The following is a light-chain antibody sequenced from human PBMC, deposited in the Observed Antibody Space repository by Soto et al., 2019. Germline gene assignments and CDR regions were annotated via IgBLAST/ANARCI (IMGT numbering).Light chain of an antibody. Sequence: DIQMTQSPSTLSASVGDRVTITCRASQSISTWLAWYQQKPGNAPKLLIFDAANLESGVPSRFSGSGSGTEFPLTIDSLQPDDFATYYCQQCNSVSRTFGQGPELDIK. V-gene: IGKV1-5*01. J-gene: IGKJ1*01. CDR3: QQCNSVSRT. CDR1: QSISTW. CDR2: DAA.